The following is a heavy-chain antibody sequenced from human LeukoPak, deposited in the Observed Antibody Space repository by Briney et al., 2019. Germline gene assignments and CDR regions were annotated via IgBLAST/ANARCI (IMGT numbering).Heavy chain of an antibody. Sequence: SETLSLTCAVYGGSFSGYYWSWIRQPPGKGLEWLGEINHSGSTNYNPSLKSRVTISVDTSKNQFSLKLSSVTAADTAVYYCARLEYYDFWSGYDAFDIWGQGTMVTVSS. D-gene: IGHD3-3*01. J-gene: IGHJ3*02. CDR1: GGSFSGYY. CDR2: INHSGST. CDR3: ARLEYYDFWSGYDAFDI. V-gene: IGHV4-34*01.